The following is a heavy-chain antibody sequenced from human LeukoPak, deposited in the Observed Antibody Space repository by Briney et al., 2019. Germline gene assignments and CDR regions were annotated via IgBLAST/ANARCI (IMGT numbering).Heavy chain of an antibody. CDR1: GVSITTYY. J-gene: IGHJ4*02. D-gene: IGHD3-22*01. Sequence: SETLSLTCGVSGVSITTYYWAWNRQTPGKGLEWLGYFHYSGSTNYNPSLKSRASISINTSKNQFSLKVTSVTAADTAVYYCARQREDFHYDSSGYYYFDAWGEGALVTVSS. CDR2: FHYSGST. CDR3: ARQREDFHYDSSGYYYFDA. V-gene: IGHV4-59*08.